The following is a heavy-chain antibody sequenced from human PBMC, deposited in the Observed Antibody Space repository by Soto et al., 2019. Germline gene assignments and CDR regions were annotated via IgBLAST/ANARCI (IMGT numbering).Heavy chain of an antibody. CDR3: AKDSIPYSSSYDLDH. Sequence: EVQLLESGGGLVQPGGSLRLSCVASGFSFSGYAMSWVRQAPGKGLVWVSSMTATGVSIYYADSVRGRFTISGDNSKNTLYLQMSSLRAEDTATYYCAKDSIPYSSSYDLDHWGRGALVTVSS. J-gene: IGHJ4*02. CDR1: GFSFSGYA. D-gene: IGHD6-6*01. CDR2: MTATGVSI. V-gene: IGHV3-23*01.